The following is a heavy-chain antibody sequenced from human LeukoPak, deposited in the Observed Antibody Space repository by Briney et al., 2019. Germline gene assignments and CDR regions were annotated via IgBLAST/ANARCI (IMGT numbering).Heavy chain of an antibody. Sequence: SETLSLTCNVSGGSISSSSYYWGWIRQPPGKGLEWIGSIYYSGSTYYNPSLKSRVTISVDTSKNQFSLKLSSVTAADTAVYYCARQGNYYDSSGYYYRGFDYWGQGTLVTVSS. V-gene: IGHV4-39*01. J-gene: IGHJ4*02. CDR2: IYYSGST. CDR3: ARQGNYYDSSGYYYRGFDY. CDR1: GGSISSSSYY. D-gene: IGHD3-22*01.